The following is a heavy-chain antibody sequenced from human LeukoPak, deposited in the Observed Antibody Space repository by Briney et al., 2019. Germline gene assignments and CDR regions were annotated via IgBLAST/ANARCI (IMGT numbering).Heavy chain of an antibody. CDR2: INQVGSEK. D-gene: IGHD3-22*01. CDR1: GFTFSSYW. Sequence: GGSLRLSCAASGFTFSSYWMNWVRQAPGKGLEWVANINQVGSEKYYVDSVKGRFTISRDNAKNSLYLQMNSLRDEDTAVYYCARDSSNYYDSSGYYPYFDDWGQGTLVTVSS. V-gene: IGHV3-7*01. J-gene: IGHJ4*02. CDR3: ARDSSNYYDSSGYYPYFDD.